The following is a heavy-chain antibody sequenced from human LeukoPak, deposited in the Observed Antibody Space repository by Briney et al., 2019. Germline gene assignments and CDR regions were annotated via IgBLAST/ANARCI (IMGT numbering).Heavy chain of an antibody. D-gene: IGHD2-15*01. CDR3: ARVWPNCSGGSCYFDTLDY. CDR2: IYSDGSP. J-gene: IGHJ4*02. CDR1: GFAVSNNY. V-gene: IGHV3-66*01. Sequence: PGGSLRLSCAASGFAVSNNYMSWVRQAPGKGLEWVSVIYSDGSPYYADSVRGRFTISRDNSKNTLYLQMNSLRAEDTAVYYCARVWPNCSGGSCYFDTLDYWGQGTLVTVSS.